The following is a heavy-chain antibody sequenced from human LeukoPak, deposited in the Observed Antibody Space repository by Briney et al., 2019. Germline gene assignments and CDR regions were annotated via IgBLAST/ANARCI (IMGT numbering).Heavy chain of an antibody. CDR3: ARDGAGHIAVAGQFDY. CDR2: IFYSGIT. J-gene: IGHJ4*02. V-gene: IGHV4-59*12. Sequence: SETLSLTCSVSGGSISPYYWGWIRQPPGKGLEWIGYIFYSGITTYNPSLKSRVTISVDKSKNQFSLKLSSVTAADTAVYYCARDGAGHIAVAGQFDYWGQGTLVTVSS. D-gene: IGHD6-19*01. CDR1: GGSISPYY.